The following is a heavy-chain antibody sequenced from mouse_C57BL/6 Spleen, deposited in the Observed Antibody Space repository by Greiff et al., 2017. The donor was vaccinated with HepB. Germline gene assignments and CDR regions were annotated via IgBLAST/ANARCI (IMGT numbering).Heavy chain of an antibody. V-gene: IGHV1-69*01. Sequence: VQLQQPGAELVMPGASVKLSCKASGYTFTSYWMHWVKQRPGQGLEWIGEIDPSDSYTNYNQKFKGKSTLTVDKSSSTAYMQLSSLTSEDSAVYYCARRGIYYDYDGYAMDYWGQGTSVTVSS. J-gene: IGHJ4*01. CDR3: ARRGIYYDYDGYAMDY. CDR2: IDPSDSYT. CDR1: GYTFTSYW. D-gene: IGHD2-4*01.